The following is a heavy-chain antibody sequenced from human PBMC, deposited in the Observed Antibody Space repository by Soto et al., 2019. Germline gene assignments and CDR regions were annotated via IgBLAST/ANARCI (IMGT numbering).Heavy chain of an antibody. Sequence: PGGSLRLSCAASGFTFRSYSMNWVRQAPGKGLEWVSYISSSSSTIYYADSVKGRFTISKDNAKNSLYLQMNSLRAEDTAVYYCAREADILNWFDPWGQGTLVTVS. CDR2: ISSSSSTI. J-gene: IGHJ5*02. V-gene: IGHV3-48*01. CDR3: AREADILNWFDP. D-gene: IGHD3-9*01. CDR1: GFTFRSYS.